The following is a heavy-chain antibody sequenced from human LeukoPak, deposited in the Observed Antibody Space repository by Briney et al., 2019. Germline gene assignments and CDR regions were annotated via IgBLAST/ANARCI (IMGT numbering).Heavy chain of an antibody. CDR2: IYHSGST. V-gene: IGHV4-4*02. CDR1: GGSISSSNW. D-gene: IGHD6-6*01. CDR3: AGQANIAALDY. J-gene: IGHJ4*02. Sequence: SGTLSLTCAVSGGSISSSNWWSWVRQPPGKGLEWIGEIYHSGSTYYNPSLKSRVTISVDTSKNQFSLKLSSVTAADTAVYYCAGQANIAALDYWGQGTLVTVSS.